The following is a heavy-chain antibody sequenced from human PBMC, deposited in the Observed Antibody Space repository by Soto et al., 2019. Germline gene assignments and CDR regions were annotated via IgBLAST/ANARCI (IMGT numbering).Heavy chain of an antibody. D-gene: IGHD3-10*01. CDR2: IFYSGST. CDR3: ARDFRGLAIRSQFDY. J-gene: IGHJ4*02. V-gene: IGHV4-61*01. Sequence: QVQLQESGPGLVKPSETLSLTCTVSGVSVTSGSYYWSWIRQPPVKGLEWIGYIFYSGSTNYNPSHKSRVTMSVETSKKQFSLKLNPVTAADTAVYYCARDFRGLAIRSQFDYRGPGILVTVSS. CDR1: GVSVTSGSYY.